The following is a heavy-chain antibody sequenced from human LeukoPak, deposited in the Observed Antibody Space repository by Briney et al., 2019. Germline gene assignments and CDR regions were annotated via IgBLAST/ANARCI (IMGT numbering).Heavy chain of an antibody. CDR3: ASLQNVPSYYYYYVMDV. Sequence: GGSLRLSCAASGFTFSNYWMHWVRQAPGKGLVWVSRINSDGSTTNYADSVKGRFTISRDNAKNTLFLQMNSLRAEDTAVDYCASLQNVPSYYYYYVMDVWGQGTTVTVSS. J-gene: IGHJ6*02. V-gene: IGHV3-74*01. D-gene: IGHD2/OR15-2a*01. CDR1: GFTFSNYW. CDR2: INSDGSTT.